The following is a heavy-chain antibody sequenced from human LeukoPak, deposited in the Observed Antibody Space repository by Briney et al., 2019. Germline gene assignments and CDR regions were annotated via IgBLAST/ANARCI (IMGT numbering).Heavy chain of an antibody. CDR3: ARATTNLMGGTFDP. V-gene: IGHV1-2*02. D-gene: IGHD1-26*01. Sequence: ASVKVSCKASGYTFTGYYMHWVRQAPGQGLEWMGWINPNSGGTNYAQKFQGRVTMTRDTSISTAYMELSRLRSDDTAVYYCARATTNLMGGTFDPWGQGTLVTVSS. J-gene: IGHJ5*02. CDR1: GYTFTGYY. CDR2: INPNSGGT.